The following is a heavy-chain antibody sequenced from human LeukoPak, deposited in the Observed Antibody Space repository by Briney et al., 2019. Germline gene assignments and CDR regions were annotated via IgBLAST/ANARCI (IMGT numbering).Heavy chain of an antibody. J-gene: IGHJ4*02. V-gene: IGHV4-59*02. D-gene: IGHD5-18*01. Sequence: SDTLSQTAAAAGAAVSTDYWSWIRHPPGNCQGRIGDSFYRGSTSYNPSLKSRVTIPVDTSKNQFSLKLSSVTAADTAVYYCARDWDSYGLFDYWGQGTLVTVSS. CDR1: GAAVSTDY. CDR3: ARDWDSYGLFDY. CDR2: SFYRGST.